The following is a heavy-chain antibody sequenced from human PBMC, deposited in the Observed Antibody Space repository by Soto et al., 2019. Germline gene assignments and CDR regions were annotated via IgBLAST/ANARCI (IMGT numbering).Heavy chain of an antibody. CDR3: ARARPNYYYYGMDV. D-gene: IGHD6-6*01. V-gene: IGHV4-59*01. CDR1: GGSISSYY. Sequence: SETLSLTCTVSGGSISSYYWSWIRQPPGKGLEWIGYIYYSGSTNYNPSLKSRVTISVDTSKNQFSLKLSSVTAADTAVYYCARARPNYYYYGMDVWGQGTTDTVSS. J-gene: IGHJ6*02. CDR2: IYYSGST.